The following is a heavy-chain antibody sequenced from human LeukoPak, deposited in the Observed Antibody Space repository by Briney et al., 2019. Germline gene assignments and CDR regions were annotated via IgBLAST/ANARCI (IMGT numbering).Heavy chain of an antibody. J-gene: IGHJ4*02. Sequence: GASVKVSCKASGYTFTGYYMHWVRQAPGQGLEWVGWINPNSGGTNYAQKFQGRVTMTRDTSISTAYMELSRLRSDDTAVYYCARSLAAAGPYFDYWGQGTLVTVSS. CDR1: GYTFTGYY. V-gene: IGHV1-2*02. CDR2: INPNSGGT. CDR3: ARSLAAAGPYFDY. D-gene: IGHD6-13*01.